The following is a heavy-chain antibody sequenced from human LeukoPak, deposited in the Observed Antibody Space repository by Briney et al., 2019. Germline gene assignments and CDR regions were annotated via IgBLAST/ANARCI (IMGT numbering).Heavy chain of an antibody. J-gene: IGHJ6*03. CDR1: GYSFTNYW. Sequence: GESLKISCKGSGYSFTNYWIGWVRQVPGKGLEWMGIIYPGDSDTRYSPSFQGQVTISADKSISTAYLQWSSLKASDTAMYYCARRDYDYDYYMDVWGKGTTVTVSS. V-gene: IGHV5-51*01. CDR2: IYPGDSDT. CDR3: ARRDYDYDYYMDV.